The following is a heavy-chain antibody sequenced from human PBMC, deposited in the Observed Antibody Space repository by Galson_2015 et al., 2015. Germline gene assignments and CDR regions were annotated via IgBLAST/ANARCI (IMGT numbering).Heavy chain of an antibody. J-gene: IGHJ5*02. CDR2: ISGRSRTM. V-gene: IGHV3-48*02. Sequence: LRLSCAASRFTFSTYGMHWVRQAPGMGLEWVSYISGRSRTMHYADSVKGRFTISRDSAKNSLYLQMNSLRDEDTAVYYCARDPSHFYDSSGYENWFDPWGQGTLVTVSS. CDR1: RFTFSTYG. CDR3: ARDPSHFYDSSGYENWFDP. D-gene: IGHD3-22*01.